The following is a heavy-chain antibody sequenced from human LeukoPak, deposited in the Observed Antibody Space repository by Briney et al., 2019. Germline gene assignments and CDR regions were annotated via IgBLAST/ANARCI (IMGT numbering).Heavy chain of an antibody. D-gene: IGHD3-10*01. CDR1: GFTFSYYS. Sequence: GGSLRLSCAASGFTFSYYSMNWVRQAPGKGLEWVANIKQDGSEKYYVDSVKGRFTISRDNAKNSLYLQTNSLRAEDTAVYYCARVWFGELYYYYYMDVWGKGTTVTVSS. J-gene: IGHJ6*03. CDR2: IKQDGSEK. V-gene: IGHV3-7*01. CDR3: ARVWFGELYYYYYMDV.